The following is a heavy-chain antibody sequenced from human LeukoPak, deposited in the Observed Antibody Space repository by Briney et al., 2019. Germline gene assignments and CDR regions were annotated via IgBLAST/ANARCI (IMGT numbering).Heavy chain of an antibody. V-gene: IGHV4-61*02. CDR2: IYTSGST. CDR1: GGSISSGSYY. Sequence: SQTLSLTCTVSGGSISSGSYYWSWIRQPAGKGLEWIGRIYTSGSTNYNPSLKSRVTISVDTSKNQFSLKLSSVTATDTAVYYCAREGYSYGFDYWGRGTLVTVSS. CDR3: AREGYSYGFDY. J-gene: IGHJ4*02. D-gene: IGHD5-18*01.